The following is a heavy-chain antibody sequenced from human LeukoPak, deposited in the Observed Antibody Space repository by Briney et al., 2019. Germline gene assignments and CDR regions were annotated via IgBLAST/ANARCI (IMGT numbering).Heavy chain of an antibody. J-gene: IGHJ5*02. Sequence: SETLSLTCTVSGGSISSYYWSWIRQPPGKGLEWIGYINYSGSTNYNPSLKSRVTISVDTSKNQFSLKLSSVTAADTAVYYCARALGGSGSRGLFDPWGQGTLVTVSS. CDR2: INYSGST. V-gene: IGHV4-59*01. CDR3: ARALGGSGSRGLFDP. D-gene: IGHD3-10*01. CDR1: GGSISSYY.